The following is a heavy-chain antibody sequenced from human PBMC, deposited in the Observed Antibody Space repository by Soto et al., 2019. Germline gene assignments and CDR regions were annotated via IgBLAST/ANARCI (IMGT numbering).Heavy chain of an antibody. CDR1: GFTFSSYA. D-gene: IGHD4-17*01. CDR3: AKAKNSDYGGNSGTTFFDY. Sequence: GGSLRLSCAASGFTFSSYAMSWVRQAPGKGLEWVSAISGSGGSTYYADSVKGRFTISRDNSKNTLYLQMNSLRAEDTAVYYCAKAKNSDYGGNSGTTFFDYWGQGTLVTVSS. CDR2: ISGSGGST. V-gene: IGHV3-23*01. J-gene: IGHJ4*02.